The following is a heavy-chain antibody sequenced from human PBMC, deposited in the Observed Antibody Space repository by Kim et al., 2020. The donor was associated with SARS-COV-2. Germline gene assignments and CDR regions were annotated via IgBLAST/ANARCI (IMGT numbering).Heavy chain of an antibody. CDR1: GFTFSSYG. J-gene: IGHJ4*02. D-gene: IGHD6-13*01. Sequence: GGSLRLSCAASGFTFSSYGMHWVRQAPGKGLEWVAVISYDGSNKYYADSVKGRFTISRDNSKNTLYLQMNSLRAEDTAVYYCAKDQGEAEANAAGVHDYWGQGTLVTVSS. V-gene: IGHV3-30*18. CDR3: AKDQGEAEANAAGVHDY. CDR2: ISYDGSNK.